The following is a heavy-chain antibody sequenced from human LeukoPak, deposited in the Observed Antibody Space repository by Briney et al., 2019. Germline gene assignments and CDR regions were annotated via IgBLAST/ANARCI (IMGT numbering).Heavy chain of an antibody. CDR1: GGSITSSSYY. V-gene: IGHV4-61*01. J-gene: IGHJ6*03. D-gene: IGHD3-16*01. CDR2: IYYSGST. Sequence: PSETLSLTCTVSGGSITSSSYYWGWIRQPPGKGLEWIGYIYYSGSTNYKPSLKSRVTISVDTSKNQFSLKLSSVTAADTAVYYCARETSQKGAHYMDVWGKGTTVTISS. CDR3: ARETSQKGAHYMDV.